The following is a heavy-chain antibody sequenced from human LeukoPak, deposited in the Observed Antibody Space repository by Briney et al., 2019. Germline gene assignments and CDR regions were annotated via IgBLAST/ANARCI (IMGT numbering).Heavy chain of an antibody. D-gene: IGHD3-22*01. J-gene: IGHJ4*02. Sequence: PGGSLRLSCGASGFTFSSYSMNWDRQAPGKGLEWVSSISSSSSSYIYYADSVKGRFTISRDNAKNSLYLQMNSLRAEDTAVYYCARDPDSSGYYPTGYDYWGQGTLVTVSS. CDR3: ARDPDSSGYYPTGYDY. CDR1: GFTFSSYS. V-gene: IGHV3-21*01. CDR2: ISSSSSSYI.